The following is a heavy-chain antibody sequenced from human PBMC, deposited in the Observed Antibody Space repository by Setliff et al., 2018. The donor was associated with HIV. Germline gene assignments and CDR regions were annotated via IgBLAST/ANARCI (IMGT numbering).Heavy chain of an antibody. CDR1: GGSLSGYY. J-gene: IGHJ4*02. D-gene: IGHD1-26*01. V-gene: IGHV4-34*01. Sequence: PSETLSLTCSVYGGSLSGYYWSWIRQPPGKGLEWIGEINDSGSTNYNPSLKSRVTISVDTSKNQFSLELISVTAADTAVYYCAGGPGTTSIDYWAQGTLVTVSS. CDR2: INDSGST. CDR3: AGGPGTTSIDY.